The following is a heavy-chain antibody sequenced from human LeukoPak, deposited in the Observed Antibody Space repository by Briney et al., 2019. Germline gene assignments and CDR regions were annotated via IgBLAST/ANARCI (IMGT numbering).Heavy chain of an antibody. CDR1: GFTFSRYA. D-gene: IGHD3-3*01. CDR2: VSGGGHNT. CDR3: AKDRSSWYYPFDS. Sequence: AGGSLRLSCVASGFTFSRYAMSRVRQAPGKGLEWVSVVSGGGHNTYYADSVKGRFTMSRDNSRRTVYLQMNSLRAEDTAVYYCAKDRSSWYYPFDSWGQGTLVTVSS. V-gene: IGHV3-23*01. J-gene: IGHJ4*02.